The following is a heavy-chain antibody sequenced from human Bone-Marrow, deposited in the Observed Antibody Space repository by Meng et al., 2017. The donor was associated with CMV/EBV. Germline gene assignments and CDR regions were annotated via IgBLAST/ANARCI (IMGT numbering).Heavy chain of an antibody. D-gene: IGHD1-7*01. V-gene: IGHV1-69*02. J-gene: IGHJ4*02. CDR2: IIPILDIA. Sequence: SVKVSCKASGDTFRSYTITWVRQAPGQGLEWMGRIIPILDIANYAQKFQGRVTMTRDTSTSTVYMELSSLRSEDTAVYYCARASLRYNCNYPGGGWGQGTLVTVSS. CDR3: ARASLRYNCNYPGGG. CDR1: GDTFRSYT.